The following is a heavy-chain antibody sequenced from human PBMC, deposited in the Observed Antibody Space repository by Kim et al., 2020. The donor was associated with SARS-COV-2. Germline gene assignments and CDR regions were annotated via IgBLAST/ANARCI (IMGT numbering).Heavy chain of an antibody. V-gene: IGHV4-59*08. CDR3: ARLSDPGSDWYFDL. Sequence: SETLSLTCTVSGGSISSYYWSWIRQPPGKGLEWIGYIYYSGSTNYNPSLKSRVTISVDTSKNQFSLKLSSVTAADTAVYYCARLSDPGSDWYFDLWGRGTLVTVSS. CDR2: IYYSGST. D-gene: IGHD6-25*01. CDR1: GGSISSYY. J-gene: IGHJ2*01.